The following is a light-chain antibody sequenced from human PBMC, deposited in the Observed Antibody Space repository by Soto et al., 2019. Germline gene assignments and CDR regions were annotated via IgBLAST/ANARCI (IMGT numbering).Light chain of an antibody. CDR1: QSVSSN. Sequence: IVMTQSPATLSVSPGERATLSCRASQSVSSNLAWYQQTPGQAPRLLIYGASTRATGIPARFSGSGSGTEFTLTISSLQSEDCAVYYCQQYNNWPRTFGQGTRVEI. CDR3: QQYNNWPRT. V-gene: IGKV3-15*01. CDR2: GAS. J-gene: IGKJ1*01.